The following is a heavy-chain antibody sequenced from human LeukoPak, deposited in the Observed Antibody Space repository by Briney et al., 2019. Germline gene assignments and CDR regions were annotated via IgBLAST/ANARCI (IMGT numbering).Heavy chain of an antibody. D-gene: IGHD4-17*01. V-gene: IGHV4-34*01. CDR3: ARGVAYGDYGITYAFDI. CDR1: GGSFSGYY. J-gene: IGHJ3*02. Sequence: SETLSLTCAVYGGSFSGYYWSWIRQPPRKGLEWIGEINHSGSTNYNPSLKSRVTISVDTSKNQFSLKLSSVTAADTAVYYCARGVAYGDYGITYAFDIWGQGTMVTVSS. CDR2: INHSGST.